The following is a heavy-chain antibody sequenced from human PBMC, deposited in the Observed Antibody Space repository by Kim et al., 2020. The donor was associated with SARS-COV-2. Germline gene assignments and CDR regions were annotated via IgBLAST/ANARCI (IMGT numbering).Heavy chain of an antibody. D-gene: IGHD3-10*01. CDR2: IYPGDSDT. CDR3: ARQRGSMATRAYGMDV. CDR1: GYSFTNYW. J-gene: IGHJ6*02. V-gene: IGHV5-51*01. Sequence: GESLKISCKGSGYSFTNYWIGWVRQMPGKGLEWMGIIYPGDSDTRYSPSFQGQVTISADKSITTAYLQWSNLKASDTAIYYCARQRGSMATRAYGMDVWGQGTTVTVSS.